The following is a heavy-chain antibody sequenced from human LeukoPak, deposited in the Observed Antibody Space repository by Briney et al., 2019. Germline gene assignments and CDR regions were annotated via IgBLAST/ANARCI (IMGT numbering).Heavy chain of an antibody. CDR3: ARDWGLRYQAKYYDFWSGYLD. J-gene: IGHJ4*02. CDR1: GFTFSDYY. D-gene: IGHD3-3*01. Sequence: GGSLRLSCAASGFTFSDYYMSWIRQAPGKGLEWVSYISSSGSTIYYADSVKGRFTISRDNAKNSLYLQMNSLRAEDTAVYYCARDWGLRYQAKYYDFWSGYLDWGQGTLVTVSS. V-gene: IGHV3-11*04. CDR2: ISSSGSTI.